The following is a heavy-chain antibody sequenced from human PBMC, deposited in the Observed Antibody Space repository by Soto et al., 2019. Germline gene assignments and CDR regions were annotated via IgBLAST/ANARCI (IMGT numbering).Heavy chain of an antibody. J-gene: IGHJ4*02. V-gene: IGHV4-61*05. CDR1: GDSISNSRFY. D-gene: IGHD2-15*01. CDR3: ARGGYCSGGSCYSGGLFDE. CDR2: IYYSGST. Sequence: SETLSLTCSVSGDSISNSRFYWAWIRQPPGKGLEWIGYIYYSGSTNYNPSLKSRVTISVDTSKKQFSLKLSSVTAADTAVYYCARGGYCSGGSCYSGGLFDEWGQGTLVTVSS.